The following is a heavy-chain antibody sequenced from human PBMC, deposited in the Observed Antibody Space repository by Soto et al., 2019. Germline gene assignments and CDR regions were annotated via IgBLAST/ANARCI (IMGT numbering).Heavy chain of an antibody. CDR2: IYYSGST. CDR1: GGSISSSSYY. Sequence: SETLSLTCTFSGGSISSSSYYLGWSRQPPGKGLEWIGSIYYSGSTYYNPSLKSRVTISVDTSKNQFSLKLSSVTAADTAVYYCARHREYPDYWGQGTLVTVSS. V-gene: IGHV4-39*01. D-gene: IGHD3-10*01. CDR3: ARHREYPDY. J-gene: IGHJ4*02.